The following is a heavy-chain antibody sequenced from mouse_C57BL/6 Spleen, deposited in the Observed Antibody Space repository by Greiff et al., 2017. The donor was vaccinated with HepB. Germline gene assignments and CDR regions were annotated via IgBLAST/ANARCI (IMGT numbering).Heavy chain of an antibody. J-gene: IGHJ4*01. CDR3: ARGGYYYGNYEAMDY. CDR2: IWSGGST. CDR1: GFSLTSYG. D-gene: IGHD2-1*01. Sequence: QVQLKESGPGLVQPSQSLSITCTVSGFSLTSYGVHWVRQSPGKGLEWLGVIWSGGSTDYNAAFISRLSISKDNSKSQVFFKMNSLQADDTAIYYCARGGYYYGNYEAMDYWGQGTSVTVSS. V-gene: IGHV2-2*01.